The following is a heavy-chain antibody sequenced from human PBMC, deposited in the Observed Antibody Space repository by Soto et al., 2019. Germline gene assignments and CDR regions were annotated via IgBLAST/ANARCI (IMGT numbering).Heavy chain of an antibody. CDR3: ARDHNYYGSGSSSLALDY. V-gene: IGHV3-33*01. CDR2: IWYDGSNK. Sequence: SLRLSCAASGFTFSSYDMHWVRQAPGKGLEWVAVIWYDGSNKYYADSVKGRFTISRDNSKNTLYLQMNSLRAEDTAVYYCARDHNYYGSGSSSLALDYWGQGTLVTVSS. J-gene: IGHJ4*02. CDR1: GFTFSSYD. D-gene: IGHD3-10*01.